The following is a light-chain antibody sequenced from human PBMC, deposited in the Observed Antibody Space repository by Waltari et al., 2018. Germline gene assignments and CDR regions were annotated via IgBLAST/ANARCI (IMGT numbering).Light chain of an antibody. CDR1: SSNIGNNY. CDR2: DNN. Sequence: QSVLTQPPSVSAAPGQKVTISCSGSSSNIGNNYVSWYQQLPGTAPKLLIYDNNKRPAGVPDRFSGSKSGTSATRGITGLKTGDEADYYCGTWDSSLSAGVFGGGTKLTVL. CDR3: GTWDSSLSAGV. V-gene: IGLV1-51*01. J-gene: IGLJ3*02.